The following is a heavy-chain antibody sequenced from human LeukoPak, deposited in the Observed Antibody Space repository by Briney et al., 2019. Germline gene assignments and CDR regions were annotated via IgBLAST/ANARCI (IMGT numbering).Heavy chain of an antibody. D-gene: IGHD3-3*01. CDR1: GFTFSSYS. CDR2: ISSSSSYI. CDR3: ARDTYYDFWSGNDY. Sequence: PGGSLRFSCAASGFTFSSYSMNWVRQAPGKGLEWVSSISSSSSYIYYADSVKGRFTISRDNAKNSLYLQMNSLRAEDTAVYYCARDTYYDFWSGNDYWGQGTLVTVSS. V-gene: IGHV3-21*01. J-gene: IGHJ4*02.